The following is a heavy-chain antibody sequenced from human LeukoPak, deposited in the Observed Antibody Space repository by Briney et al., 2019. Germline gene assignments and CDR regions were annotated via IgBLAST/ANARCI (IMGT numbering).Heavy chain of an antibody. J-gene: IGHJ4*02. CDR3: ARRSRGTGSWYYFDY. CDR2: ISNSGNTI. V-gene: IGHV3-48*03. Sequence: GESLKISCAASGFTFSSYEMNWVRQAPGKGLEWVSYISNSGNTIYYADSVKGRFTISRDNAKNSLYLQMNSLRAEDTAVYYCARRSRGTGSWYYFDYWGQGTLVTVSS. CDR1: GFTFSSYE. D-gene: IGHD3-10*01.